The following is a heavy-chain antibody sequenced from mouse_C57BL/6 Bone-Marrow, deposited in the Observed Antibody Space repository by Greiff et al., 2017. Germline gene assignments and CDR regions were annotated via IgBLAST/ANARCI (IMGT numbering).Heavy chain of an antibody. CDR1: GFNFTDYY. Sequence: EVQLVQSGAELVRPGASVKLSCTASGFNFTDYYIRWVKQRPEQGLEWIGSIDPEIGDTKYASKFPGKATITSDKSSNTAYLQLSSLTSEDTAVYSCSAWDGQYFDFGGRGTALTVAS. CDR2: IDPEIGDT. V-gene: IGHV14-4*01. CDR3: SAWDGQYFDF. D-gene: IGHD2-3*01. J-gene: IGHJ2*01.